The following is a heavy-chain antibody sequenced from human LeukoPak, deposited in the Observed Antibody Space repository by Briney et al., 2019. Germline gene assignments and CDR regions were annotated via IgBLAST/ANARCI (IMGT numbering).Heavy chain of an antibody. D-gene: IGHD1-26*01. CDR3: AREWELLGLDY. CDR1: GFTFSSYS. J-gene: IGHJ4*02. Sequence: PGGSLRLSCAASGFTFSSYSMNWFRQAPGKGLEWVSYISSSSSTIYYADSVKGRFTISRDNAKNSLYLQMNSLRAEDTAVYYCAREWELLGLDYWGQGTLVTVSS. V-gene: IGHV3-48*01. CDR2: ISSSSSTI.